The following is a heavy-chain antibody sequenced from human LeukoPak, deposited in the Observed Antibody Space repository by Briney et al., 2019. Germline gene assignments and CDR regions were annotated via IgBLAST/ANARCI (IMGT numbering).Heavy chain of an antibody. D-gene: IGHD3-22*01. V-gene: IGHV3-49*04. CDR1: GFTFGDYA. J-gene: IGHJ4*02. CDR3: TRDRERYSDSSGYYNY. CDR2: IRSKAYGGTT. Sequence: GGSLRLSCTASGFTFGDYAMSWVRQAPGKGMEWVGFIRSKAYGGTTEYAASVKGRLTVSRDDSKSIAYLQMNSLKTEDTAVYYCTRDRERYSDSSGYYNYWGQGTPVTVSS.